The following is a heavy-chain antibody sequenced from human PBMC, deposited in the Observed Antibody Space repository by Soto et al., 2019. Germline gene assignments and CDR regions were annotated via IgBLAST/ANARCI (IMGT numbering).Heavy chain of an antibody. CDR3: ARGGSDLYFDR. CDR1: GYAFNKWA. Sequence: QVQLVQSGAEVKKPGASVKVSCKASGYAFNKWAIHCVRQAPGQGLEWMGWIDPGNGNTKYSQKFKGRVTITSDTTATTAYMELSSLRSEDTAMFYCARGGSDLYFDRWGRGTLVAVSS. V-gene: IGHV1-3*01. J-gene: IGHJ2*01. D-gene: IGHD3-3*01. CDR2: IDPGNGNT.